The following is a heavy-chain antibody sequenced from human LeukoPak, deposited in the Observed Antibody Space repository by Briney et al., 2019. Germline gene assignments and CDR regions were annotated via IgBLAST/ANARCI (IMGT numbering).Heavy chain of an antibody. CDR1: GGSMSSYY. D-gene: IGHD6-6*01. J-gene: IGHJ2*01. CDR2: IYYSGST. Sequence: SETLSLTCTVSGGSMSSYYWSWIRQPPGKGLEWIGYIYYSGSTYYNPSLKSRVTISVDTSKNQFSLKLSSVTAADTAVYYCAREARNTYFDLWGRGTLVTVSS. CDR3: AREARNTYFDL. V-gene: IGHV4-30-4*01.